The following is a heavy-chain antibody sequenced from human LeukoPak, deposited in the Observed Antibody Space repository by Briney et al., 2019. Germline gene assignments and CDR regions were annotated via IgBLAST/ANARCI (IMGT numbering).Heavy chain of an antibody. CDR3: AKMEGQRLYDYCMDV. Sequence: GGSLPLSCAASGFAFSNFAMSWVRQAPAKGLGWVSAMSGSCYYTYYVESVKGRFTISRDNSKNTLYLHMNSLRADDTAVYYCAKMEGQRLYDYCMDVWGRGTTVTVSS. J-gene: IGHJ6*03. D-gene: IGHD3-3*01. CDR1: GFAFSNFA. CDR2: MSGSCYYT. V-gene: IGHV3-23*01.